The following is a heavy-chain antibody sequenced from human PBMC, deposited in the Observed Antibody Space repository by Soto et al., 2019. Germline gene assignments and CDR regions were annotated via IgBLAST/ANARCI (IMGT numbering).Heavy chain of an antibody. D-gene: IGHD3-22*01. CDR1: VGPFRSYA. J-gene: IGHJ3*02. CDR2: IIPLFGTT. Sequence: QVQLGQSGAEVKKPGSSVKVSCKASVGPFRSYALSWVRQAPGQGPEWMGGIIPLFGTTHYDHKFQGRVKITAAASTSSASLELSSLRSDDTAVYYCASSSYHYDSGGPRAFDIWDQGKMVTVTS. V-gene: IGHV1-69*01. CDR3: ASSSYHYDSGGPRAFDI.